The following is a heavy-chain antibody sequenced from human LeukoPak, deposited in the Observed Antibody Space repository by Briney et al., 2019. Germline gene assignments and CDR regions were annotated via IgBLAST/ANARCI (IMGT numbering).Heavy chain of an antibody. V-gene: IGHV4-34*01. J-gene: IGHJ4*02. CDR2: INHSGST. CDR1: GGSFSGYY. CDR3: ARLKAGGLLWSLKHFDY. D-gene: IGHD5-18*01. Sequence: PSETLSLTCAVYGGSFSGYYWSWIRQPPGKGLEWIGEINHSGSTNYNPSLTSRVTISVDTSKNQFSLKLSSVTAADTAVYYCARLKAGGLLWSLKHFDYWGQGTLVTVSS.